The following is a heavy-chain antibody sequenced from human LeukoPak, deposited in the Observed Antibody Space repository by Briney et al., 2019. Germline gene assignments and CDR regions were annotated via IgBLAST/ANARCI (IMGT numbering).Heavy chain of an antibody. V-gene: IGHV1-2*02. D-gene: IGHD3-10*01. J-gene: IGHJ4*02. CDR1: GYTFTGYY. Sequence: ASVKVSCKASGYTFTGYYMHWVRQAPGQGLEWMGWINPNSGGTNYAQKFQGRVTMTRDTSISTAYMELSRLRSDDTAVYYCARAETPTITMVRDRLSKYYFDYWGQGTLVTVSS. CDR3: ARAETPTITMVRDRLSKYYFDY. CDR2: INPNSGGT.